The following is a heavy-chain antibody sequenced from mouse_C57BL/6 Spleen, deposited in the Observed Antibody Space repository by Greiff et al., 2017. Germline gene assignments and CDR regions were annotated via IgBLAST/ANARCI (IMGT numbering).Heavy chain of an antibody. J-gene: IGHJ2*01. CDR1: GFSFNTYA. CDR2: IRSKSNNYAT. CDR3: VRQGNYYGSEKGFDY. D-gene: IGHD1-1*01. V-gene: IGHV10-1*01. Sequence: EVMLVESGGGLVQPKGSLKLSCAASGFSFNTYAMNWVRQAPGKGLEWVARIRSKSNNYATYYADSVKDRFTISRDDSESMLYLQMNNLKTEDTAIYYCVRQGNYYGSEKGFDYWGQGTTLTVAS.